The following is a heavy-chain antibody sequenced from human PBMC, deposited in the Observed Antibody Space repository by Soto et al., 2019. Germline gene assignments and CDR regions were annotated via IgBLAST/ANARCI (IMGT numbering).Heavy chain of an antibody. V-gene: IGHV4-34*01. CDR1: GGSFSGYY. CDR2: INHSGST. CDR3: AREVKYCSGGSCYSIDYYYYIDV. J-gene: IGHJ6*03. D-gene: IGHD2-15*01. Sequence: SETLSLTCAVYGGSFSGYYWSWIRQPPGKGLEWIGEINHSGSTNYNPSLKSRVTISVDTSKNQFSLKLSSVTAADTAVYYCAREVKYCSGGSCYSIDYYYYIDVWGKGTTVTVSS.